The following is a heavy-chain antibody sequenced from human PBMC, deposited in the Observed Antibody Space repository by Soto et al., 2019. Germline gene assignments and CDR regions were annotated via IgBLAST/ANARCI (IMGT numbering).Heavy chain of an antibody. CDR1: GGSFSGYY. V-gene: IGHV4-34*01. J-gene: IGHJ6*02. CDR2: INHSGST. CDR3: ARRIRYYYSYSMDV. Sequence: SETLSLTCAVYGGSFSGYYWSWIRQPPGKGLEWIGEINHSGSTNYNPSLKSRVTISVGTSKNQFSLKLSSVTAADTAVYYCARRIRYYYSYSMDVWGQGTTVTVSS.